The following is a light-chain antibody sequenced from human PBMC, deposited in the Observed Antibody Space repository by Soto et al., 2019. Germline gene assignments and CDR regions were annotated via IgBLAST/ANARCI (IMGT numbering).Light chain of an antibody. CDR1: PSVTNF. CDR2: GAF. V-gene: IGKV3-11*01. J-gene: IGKJ5*01. CDR3: QQRNVWTPVT. Sequence: EIVLTQSPATLSLSPGERATLSCRASPSVTNFLAWYQQKPGQAPRLLIYGAFNRATGIPARFSGSGSGTDFTPTISSLEPEDSAVYYCQQRNVWTPVTFGQGTRLAVK.